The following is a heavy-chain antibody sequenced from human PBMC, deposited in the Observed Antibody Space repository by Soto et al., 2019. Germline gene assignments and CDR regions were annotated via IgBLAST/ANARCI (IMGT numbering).Heavy chain of an antibody. CDR1: GFTFSSYW. CDR3: ARDPSVLEWLSPRTYYYYMDV. V-gene: IGHV3-74*01. D-gene: IGHD3-3*01. CDR2: INSDGSST. J-gene: IGHJ6*03. Sequence: GGSLRLSCAASGFTFSSYWMHWVRQAPGKGLVWVSRINSDGSSTSYADSVKGRFTISRDNAKNTLYLQMNSLRAEDTAVYYCARDPSVLEWLSPRTYYYYMDVWGKGTTVTVSS.